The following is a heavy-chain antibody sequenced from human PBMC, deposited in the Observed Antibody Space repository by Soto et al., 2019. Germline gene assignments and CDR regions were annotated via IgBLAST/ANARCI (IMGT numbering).Heavy chain of an antibody. Sequence: EVQLVESGGGLVKPGGSLRLSCAASGFSFTNAWMNWVRQAPGKGLEWVGHIKNKADGGTTDYAAPVEGRFTISRDDSKTTVYLQMNSLKTEDTAVYYCTTGYSSSWYYWGQGTLVTVSS. V-gene: IGHV3-15*07. J-gene: IGHJ4*02. CDR2: IKNKADGGTT. D-gene: IGHD6-13*01. CDR1: GFSFTNAW. CDR3: TTGYSSSWYY.